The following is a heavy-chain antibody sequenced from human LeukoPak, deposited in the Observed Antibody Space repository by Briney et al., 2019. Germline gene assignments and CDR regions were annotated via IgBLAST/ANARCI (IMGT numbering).Heavy chain of an antibody. J-gene: IGHJ3*02. CDR1: GFTFSSYA. CDR2: ISYDGSNK. D-gene: IGHD6-13*01. V-gene: IGHV3-30-3*01. Sequence: GGSLRLSCAASGFTFSSYAMHWVRQAPGKGLEWVAVISYDGSNKYYADSVKGRFTISRDNSKNTLYLQMNSLRAEDTAVYYCAREGFPEQQLALHDAFDIWGQGTMVTVSS. CDR3: AREGFPEQQLALHDAFDI.